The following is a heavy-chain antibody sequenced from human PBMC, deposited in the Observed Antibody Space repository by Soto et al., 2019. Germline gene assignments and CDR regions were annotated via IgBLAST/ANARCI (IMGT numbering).Heavy chain of an antibody. CDR3: ARGVYSSSWYYNYFDY. CDR1: GGSVSSGSYY. J-gene: IGHJ4*02. CDR2: IYYSGST. D-gene: IGHD6-13*01. Sequence: QVQLQESGPGLVKPSETLFLTCTVSGGSVSSGSYYWSWIRQPPGKGLEWIGYIYYSGSTNYNPSLKSRVTISVDTSKNQFSLKLSSVTAADTAVYYCARGVYSSSWYYNYFDYWGQGTLVTVSS. V-gene: IGHV4-61*01.